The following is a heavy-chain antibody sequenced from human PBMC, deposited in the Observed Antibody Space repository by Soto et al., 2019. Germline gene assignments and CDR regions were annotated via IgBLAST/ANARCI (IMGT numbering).Heavy chain of an antibody. Sequence: GGSLRLSCAASGFTLSNAWSNWVRQHPGKGLEWVGRVKSRTDGGTTDFAAPVKGRFAISRDDSKNMVYLEMNSLKTEDTAIYYCTTDSYITSIIVRFDYWGHGTLVTVSS. CDR3: TTDSYITSIIVRFDY. D-gene: IGHD3-22*01. CDR1: GFTLSNAW. V-gene: IGHV3-15*07. J-gene: IGHJ4*01. CDR2: VKSRTDGGTT.